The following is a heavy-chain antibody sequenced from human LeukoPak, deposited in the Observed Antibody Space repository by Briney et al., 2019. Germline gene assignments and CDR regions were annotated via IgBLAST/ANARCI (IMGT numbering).Heavy chain of an antibody. J-gene: IGHJ4*02. V-gene: IGHV1-2*02. D-gene: IGHD1-26*01. CDR1: GYTFTDYY. Sequence: ASVKVSCKASGYTFTDYYIHWVRQAPGQGLEWMGWINPGSGGTNYAQKFQGRVTMIRDTSISTAYMELSRLRSDDTAVYYCARDQEWDSTPDYWGQGTLVTVSS. CDR3: ARDQEWDSTPDY. CDR2: INPGSGGT.